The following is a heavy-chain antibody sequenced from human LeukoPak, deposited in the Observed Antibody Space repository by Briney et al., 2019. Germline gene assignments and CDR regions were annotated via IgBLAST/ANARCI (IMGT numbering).Heavy chain of an antibody. Sequence: PGGSLRLSCAASGFTLSDYYMSWLRQAPGEGLEGGSSISRSFSYIYYADSMKGRFTSSRDNAKNSLYLQMNSPGAEAAAVYYCAAPIAAAAAFDYWGQGTLVTVSS. CDR1: GFTLSDYY. J-gene: IGHJ4*02. V-gene: IGHV3-11*06. D-gene: IGHD6-13*01. CDR3: AAPIAAAAAFDY. CDR2: ISRSFSYI.